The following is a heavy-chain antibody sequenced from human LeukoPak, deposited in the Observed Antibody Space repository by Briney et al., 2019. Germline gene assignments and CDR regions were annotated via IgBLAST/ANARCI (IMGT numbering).Heavy chain of an antibody. J-gene: IGHJ4*02. V-gene: IGHV3-30*02. CDR2: IRYDGRNK. Sequence: GGSLRLSCAASGFTFSSHAMHWVRQAPGKGLQWVAYIRYDGRNKYSADSVKGRFTIYRDNSKSTLYLQMNSLRPEDTAVYYCAKGGSNNWSFDNWGQGTLVTVSS. CDR3: AKGGSNNWSFDN. D-gene: IGHD1-1*01. CDR1: GFTFSSHA.